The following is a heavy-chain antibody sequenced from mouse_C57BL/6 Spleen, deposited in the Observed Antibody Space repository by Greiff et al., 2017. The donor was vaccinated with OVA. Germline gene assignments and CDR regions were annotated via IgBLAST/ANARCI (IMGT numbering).Heavy chain of an antibody. CDR3: ARDSSGSFDY. Sequence: QVQLQQPGAELVSPGSSVKLSCKASGYTFTSYWMHWVKQRPIQGLEWIGNIDPSDSETHYNQKFKDKATLTVDKSSSTAYMQLSSLTSEDSAVYYCARDSSGSFDYWGQGTTLTVSS. D-gene: IGHD3-2*02. V-gene: IGHV1-52*01. J-gene: IGHJ2*01. CDR2: IDPSDSET. CDR1: GYTFTSYW.